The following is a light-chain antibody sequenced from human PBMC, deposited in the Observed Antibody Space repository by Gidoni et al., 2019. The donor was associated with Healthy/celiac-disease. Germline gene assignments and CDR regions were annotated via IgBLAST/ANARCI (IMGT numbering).Light chain of an antibody. CDR2: DAS. CDR1: QSVSSY. V-gene: IGKV3-11*01. CDR3: QQRSNWPPGYT. Sequence: EIVLTQSPATLSLSPGERATLSCRASQSVSSYLAWYQQKPGQAPRLLIYDASNRATGIPARFSGSGSGTDFTLTISSLEPEDFAVYYCQQRSNWPPGYTLWPGDQAGDQT. J-gene: IGKJ2*01.